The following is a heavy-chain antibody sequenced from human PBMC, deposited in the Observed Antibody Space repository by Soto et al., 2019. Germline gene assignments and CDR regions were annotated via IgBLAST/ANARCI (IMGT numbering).Heavy chain of an antibody. J-gene: IGHJ6*02. D-gene: IGHD4-17*01. CDR1: GNTFSSYT. V-gene: IGHV1-69*08. CDR2: IIPILGTA. Sequence: QVQLVQSGAEVKKPGSSVKVSCKASGNTFSSYTISWVRQARGQGLEWMGRIIPILGTANYAEKFQGRVTITADKSTSTAYMELSSLRSEDTAVYYCARDNGDKTYYFYGMNVWGLGTTVTVSS. CDR3: ARDNGDKTYYFYGMNV.